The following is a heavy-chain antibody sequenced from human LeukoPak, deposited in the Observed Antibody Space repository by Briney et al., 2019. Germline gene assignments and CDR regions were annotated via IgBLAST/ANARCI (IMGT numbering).Heavy chain of an antibody. J-gene: IGHJ4*02. V-gene: IGHV4-59*12. CDR1: GGSISSYY. CDR3: ARDKGSGSYRLFDY. CDR2: IYYSGST. Sequence: PSETLSLTCTVSGGSISSYYWSWIRQPPGKGLEWIGYIYYSGSTNYNPSLKSRVTISVDTSKNQFSLKLSSVTAADTAVYYCARDKGSGSYRLFDYWGQGTLVTVSS. D-gene: IGHD1-26*01.